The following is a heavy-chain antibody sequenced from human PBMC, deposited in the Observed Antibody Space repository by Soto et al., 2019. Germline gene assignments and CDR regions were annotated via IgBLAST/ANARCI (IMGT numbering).Heavy chain of an antibody. CDR3: ARSWGYSSGWSHFDY. J-gene: IGHJ4*02. CDR2: INAGSGNT. Sequence: ASVKVYCNASGYTFTGFSLHWVRQAPGQRLEWMGWINAGSGNTKYSQKFQGRVTITADKSTSTAYMELSSLRSEDTAVYYCARSWGYSSGWSHFDYWGQGTLVTVSS. CDR1: GYTFTGFS. V-gene: IGHV1-3*01. D-gene: IGHD6-19*01.